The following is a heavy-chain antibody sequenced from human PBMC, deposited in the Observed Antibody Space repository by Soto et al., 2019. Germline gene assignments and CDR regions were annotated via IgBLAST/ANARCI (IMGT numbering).Heavy chain of an antibody. J-gene: IGHJ4*02. CDR3: ARAVGDPLYYLDY. V-gene: IGHV4-59*08. CDR2: TDYSWNT. D-gene: IGHD6-19*01. CDR1: SDSISSYY. Sequence: QVQLQESGPGLVRPSETLSLTCTVSSDSISSYYWIWIRQAPGKGLEWIGYTDYSWNTNYKPSLKIRVTMSGDTSKNQFSLRLSSVTAADTAVYYCARAVGDPLYYLDYWGQGTLVTVSS.